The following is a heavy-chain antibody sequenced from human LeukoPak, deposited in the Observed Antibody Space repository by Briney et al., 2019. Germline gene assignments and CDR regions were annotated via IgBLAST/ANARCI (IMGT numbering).Heavy chain of an antibody. Sequence: SETLSLTCSVSGGSVTSGTYHWGWIRQPPGKGLEWIGSVYFDGGTHYNPSLQSRVTVSVDTSKNQFSLKLSSVTAADTALHYCARQRNYDILTGYRRGYGMDVWGQGTTVTVSS. CDR2: VYFDGGT. D-gene: IGHD3-9*01. V-gene: IGHV4-39*01. CDR3: ARQRNYDILTGYRRGYGMDV. J-gene: IGHJ6*02. CDR1: GGSVTSGTYH.